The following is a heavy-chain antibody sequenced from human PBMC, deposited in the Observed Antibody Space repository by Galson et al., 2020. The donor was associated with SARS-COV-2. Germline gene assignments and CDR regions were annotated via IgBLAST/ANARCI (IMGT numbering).Heavy chain of an antibody. V-gene: IGHV4-30-2*01. D-gene: IGHD5-12*01. CDR3: AKDRGLFGGYGD. CDR2: IYPTGSP. CDR1: GASITSVGKS. Sequence: SAESQASETLSLTCTVSGASITSVGKSWSWIRQPPGKGLEWIGYIYPTGSPWYNPSLRSRVSISVDTSKNQVYLSLASVTAADTALYFCAKDRGLFGGYGDWGQGALVTVSS. J-gene: IGHJ4*02.